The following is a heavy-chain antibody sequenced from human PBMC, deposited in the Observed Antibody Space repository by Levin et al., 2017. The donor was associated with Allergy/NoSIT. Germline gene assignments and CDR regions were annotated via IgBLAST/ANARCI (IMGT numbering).Heavy chain of an antibody. D-gene: IGHD4-23*01. J-gene: IGHJ4*02. CDR2: IFYSGTT. CDR3: ARDADNYDANSGFDH. Sequence: SETLSLTCTVSGGSIRSGDYYWSWIRQPPGTGLEWIVYIFYSGTTYYNPSLKSRVIISVDTSKNQFSLKLRSITAADTAVYYCARDADNYDANSGFDHWGQGTLVTVSS. V-gene: IGHV4-30-4*01. CDR1: GGSIRSGDYY.